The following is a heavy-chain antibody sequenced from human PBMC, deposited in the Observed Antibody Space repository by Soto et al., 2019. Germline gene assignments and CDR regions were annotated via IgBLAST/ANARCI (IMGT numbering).Heavy chain of an antibody. CDR2: INSDGSDT. CDR3: AREGMGFSNWFDP. CDR1: RFTFSSYW. Sequence: PGGSLRLSCAASRFTFSSYWMHWVRQAPGEGLVWVSRINSDGSDTGYADSVKGRFTISRDNAKNTLYLQMNSLRAEDTAVYFCAREGMGFSNWFDPSGQGTLVTV. V-gene: IGHV3-74*01. D-gene: IGHD2-8*01. J-gene: IGHJ5*02.